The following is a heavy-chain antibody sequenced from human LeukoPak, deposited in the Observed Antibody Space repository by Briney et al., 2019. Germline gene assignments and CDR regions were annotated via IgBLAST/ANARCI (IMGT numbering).Heavy chain of an antibody. V-gene: IGHV3-21*01. CDR1: GFTFSSYS. D-gene: IGHD4-23*01. Sequence: PGGSLRLSRAASGFTFSSYSMNWVRQAPGKGLEWVSSISSSSSYIYYADSVKGRFTISRDNAKNSLYLQMNSLRAEDTAVYYCASLRVGYGGNSWGQGTLVTVSS. CDR3: ASLRVGYGGNS. CDR2: ISSSSSYI. J-gene: IGHJ4*02.